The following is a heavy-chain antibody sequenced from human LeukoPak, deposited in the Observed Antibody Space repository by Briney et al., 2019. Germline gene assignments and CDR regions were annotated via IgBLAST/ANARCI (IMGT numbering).Heavy chain of an antibody. CDR1: GFTFSSYS. V-gene: IGHV3-21*01. J-gene: IGHJ4*02. D-gene: IGHD6-19*01. CDR2: ISSSSSYI. Sequence: GSLRLSCAASGFTFSSYSMNWVRQAPGKGLEWVSSISSSSSYIYYADSVKGRFTISRDNAKNSLYLQMNSLRAEDTAVYYCARDLVEIAVAGTVDYWGQGTLVTVSS. CDR3: ARDLVEIAVAGTVDY.